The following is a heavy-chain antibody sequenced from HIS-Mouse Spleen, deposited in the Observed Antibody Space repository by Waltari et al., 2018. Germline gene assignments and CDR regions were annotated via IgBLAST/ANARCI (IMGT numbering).Heavy chain of an antibody. V-gene: IGHV3-53*02. D-gene: IGHD3-10*01. CDR2: IYSGGST. J-gene: IGHJ4*02. Sequence: EVQLVETGGGLIQPGGSVRLSCAAYGFTVSSKHMSWVRQAPGQGLDWVSVIYSGGSTYYADSVKVRFTISRDNSKNTLYLQMNSLRAEDTAVYYCARHYYYGSGSYYFDYWGQGTLVTVSS. CDR1: GFTVSSKH. CDR3: ARHYYYGSGSYYFDY.